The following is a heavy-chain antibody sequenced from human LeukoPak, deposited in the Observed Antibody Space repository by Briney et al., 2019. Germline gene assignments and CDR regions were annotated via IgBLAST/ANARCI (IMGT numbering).Heavy chain of an antibody. CDR2: IYYSGST. V-gene: IGHV4-31*03. CDR1: GGSISSGGYY. CDR3: ARDQVYYYGRDV. Sequence: SETLSLTCTVSGGSISSGGYYWSWIRQHPGKGLEWIGYIYYSGSTYYNPSLKSRVTISVDTSNNQFSLRLTSVTAADTAVYYCARDQVYYYGRDVWGQGTTVTAPS. J-gene: IGHJ6*02.